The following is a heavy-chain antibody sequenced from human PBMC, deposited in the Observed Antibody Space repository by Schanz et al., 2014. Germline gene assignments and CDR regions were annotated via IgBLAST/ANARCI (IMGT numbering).Heavy chain of an antibody. V-gene: IGHV1-2*06. D-gene: IGHD3-3*01. CDR2: ISPSSGGT. CDR1: GGTFSIYA. CDR3: ARESVSRTRLFDP. Sequence: QVQLVQSGSEVKKPGSSVKVSCKASGGTFSIYAISWVRQAPGQGLEWMGRISPSSGGTNYAQNFQGRVTMTKDTSINTVYMELSTLTSDDTAVYYCARESVSRTRLFDPWGQGTLVTVSS. J-gene: IGHJ5*02.